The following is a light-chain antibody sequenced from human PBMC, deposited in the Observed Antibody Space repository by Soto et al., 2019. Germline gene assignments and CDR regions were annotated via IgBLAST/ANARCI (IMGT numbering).Light chain of an antibody. CDR3: QQYYTSPYT. J-gene: IGKJ2*01. CDR1: QNLLYTSSNNNY. V-gene: IGKV4-1*01. Sequence: DIVKTQSPDSLTVSLGERASINCKSSQNLLYTSSNNNYLAWYQQKPGHPPKLLIFWASTRESGVPDRFSGSGSGTDFTLTISSLQAEDAAVYYCQQYYTSPYTFGQGTKLEI. CDR2: WAS.